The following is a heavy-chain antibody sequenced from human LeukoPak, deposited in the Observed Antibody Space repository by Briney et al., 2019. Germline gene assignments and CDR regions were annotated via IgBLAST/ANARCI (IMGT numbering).Heavy chain of an antibody. CDR1: GGSISSYY. D-gene: IGHD2-15*01. CDR2: IYYSGST. Sequence: SETLCLTCTVSGGSISSYYWSWIRQPPGKGLEWIGYIYYSGSTNYNPSLKSRVTISVDTSKNQFSLKLSSVTAADTAVYYCARDHCSGGSCPHDYYYGMDVWGQGTTVTVSS. CDR3: ARDHCSGGSCPHDYYYGMDV. V-gene: IGHV4-59*01. J-gene: IGHJ6*02.